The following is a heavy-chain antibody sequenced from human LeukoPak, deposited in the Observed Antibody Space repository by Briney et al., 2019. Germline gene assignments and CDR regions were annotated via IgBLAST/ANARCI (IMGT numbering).Heavy chain of an antibody. D-gene: IGHD5-12*01. CDR1: GFTFSSYW. J-gene: IGHJ4*02. Sequence: GGSLRLSCAASGFTFSSYWMSWVRQAPGKGLEWVANIKQDGSEKYYVGSVKGRFTISRDNAKNSLYPQMNSLRAEDTAVYYCARVGVATIVGVNYFDYWGQGTLVTVSS. CDR3: ARVGVATIVGVNYFDY. CDR2: IKQDGSEK. V-gene: IGHV3-7*01.